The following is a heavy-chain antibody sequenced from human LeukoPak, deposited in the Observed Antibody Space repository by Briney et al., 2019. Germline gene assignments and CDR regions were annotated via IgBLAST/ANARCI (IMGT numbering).Heavy chain of an antibody. V-gene: IGHV3-7*04. J-gene: IGHJ4*02. Sequence: GGTLRLSCVASGFPFSSYWMTWVRQAPGKGLEWVANIKQDGSKKSYVDSVKGRFTISRDNAKNSLYLQMNSLRAEDTAIYYCTRVGYIDEGIDYWGQGTLVTVSS. D-gene: IGHD5-24*01. CDR1: GFPFSSYW. CDR2: IKQDGSKK. CDR3: TRVGYIDEGIDY.